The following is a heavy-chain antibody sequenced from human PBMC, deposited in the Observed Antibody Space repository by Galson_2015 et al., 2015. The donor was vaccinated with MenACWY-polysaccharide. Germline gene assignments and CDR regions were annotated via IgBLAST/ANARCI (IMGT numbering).Heavy chain of an antibody. Sequence: SLRLSCAASGFTFSTYWMTWVRQAPGKGLEWVANIKKDGSEEYYVASVRGRFTISRDNAKNSLYLQMNSLRAEDTAIYYCARDQRGSGSGRMDVWGQGTTVIVSS. J-gene: IGHJ6*02. CDR2: IKKDGSEE. V-gene: IGHV3-7*01. CDR3: ARDQRGSGSGRMDV. CDR1: GFTFSTYW. D-gene: IGHD3-10*01.